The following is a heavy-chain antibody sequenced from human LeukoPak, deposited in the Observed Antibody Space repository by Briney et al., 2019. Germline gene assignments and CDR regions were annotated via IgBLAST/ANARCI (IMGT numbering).Heavy chain of an antibody. J-gene: IGHJ4*02. CDR1: GHFLYTHY. CDR2: IDPSASYT. D-gene: IGHD3-16*01. V-gene: IGHV5-10-1*01. Sequence: PGESLEISCQCSGHFLYTHYINRGRQVPGKGVEGMGRIDPSASYTNYHPSFQRHATFTAAKSTNTAYLQWTSLKASDTAIYYCARRPGGVLADTDFFESWGQGTLVTVSS. CDR3: ARRPGGVLADTDFFES.